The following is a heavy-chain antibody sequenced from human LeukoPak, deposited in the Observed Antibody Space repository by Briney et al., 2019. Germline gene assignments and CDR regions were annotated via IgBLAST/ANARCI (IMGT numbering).Heavy chain of an antibody. D-gene: IGHD3-22*01. CDR2: IYTSGST. Sequence: SETLSLTCTVSGGSISSYYWSWIRQPAGKGLEWIGRIYTSGSTNYNPSLKSRVTMSVDTSKNQFSLKLSSVTAADTAVYYCARGPYYYDSSGYLGWFDPWGQGTLVTVSS. CDR3: ARGPYYYDSSGYLGWFDP. CDR1: GGSISSYY. J-gene: IGHJ5*02. V-gene: IGHV4-4*07.